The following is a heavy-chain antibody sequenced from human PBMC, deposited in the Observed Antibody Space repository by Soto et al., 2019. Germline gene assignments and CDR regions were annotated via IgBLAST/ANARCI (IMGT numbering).Heavy chain of an antibody. CDR1: GGTFSSYA. Sequence: SVKVSCKASGGTFSSYAISWVRQAPGQGLEWMGGIIPIFGTANYAQKFQGRVTITADESTSTAYMELSSLRSEDTAVYYCARDYSTIAARGLYYFDYWGQGTLVTVSS. D-gene: IGHD6-6*01. J-gene: IGHJ4*02. V-gene: IGHV1-69*13. CDR3: ARDYSTIAARGLYYFDY. CDR2: IIPIFGTA.